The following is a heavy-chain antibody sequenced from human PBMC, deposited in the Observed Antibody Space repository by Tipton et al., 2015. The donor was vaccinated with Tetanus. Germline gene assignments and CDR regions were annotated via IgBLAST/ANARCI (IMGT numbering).Heavy chain of an antibody. V-gene: IGHV4-31*03. Sequence: TLSLTCTVSGGSITAGGYYWSWIRQLPGKGLKWIGHIYHDGGTFYDPSLKSRLIMSVDTSKNHFTLRLSSVTAADTALYYCARDLGYYFDVDGNRVDAFEIWGQGSMVTVSS. CDR1: GGSITAGGYY. CDR2: IYHDGGT. D-gene: IGHD3-22*01. CDR3: ARDLGYYFDVDGNRVDAFEI. J-gene: IGHJ3*02.